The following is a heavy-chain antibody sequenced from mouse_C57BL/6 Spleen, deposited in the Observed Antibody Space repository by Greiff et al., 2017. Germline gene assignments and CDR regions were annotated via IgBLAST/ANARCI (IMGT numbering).Heavy chain of an antibody. D-gene: IGHD2-3*01. CDR2: ISSGSSTI. J-gene: IGHJ4*01. CDR1: GFPFSDYG. CDR3: ARERWAMDY. V-gene: IGHV5-17*01. Sequence: DVMLVESGGGLVKPGGSLKLSCAASGFPFSDYGMHWVRQAPEKGLEWVAYISSGSSTISYADTVKGRFTISRDNAKNTLFLQMTSLRSEDTAMYYCARERWAMDYWGQGTSVTVSS.